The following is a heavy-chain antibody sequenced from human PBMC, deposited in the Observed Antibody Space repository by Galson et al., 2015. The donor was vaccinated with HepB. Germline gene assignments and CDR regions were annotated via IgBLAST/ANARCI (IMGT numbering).Heavy chain of an antibody. CDR3: ATQSHGSSGPSGY. CDR2: INAGNGNT. V-gene: IGHV1-3*01. J-gene: IGHJ4*02. D-gene: IGHD3-22*01. CDR1: GYTFTSYA. Sequence: SLKVSCKASGYTFTSYAMHWVRQAPGQRLEWMGWINAGNGNTKYSQKFQGRVTITRDTSASTAYMELSSLRSEDTAVYYCATQSHGSSGPSGYWGQGTLVTVSS.